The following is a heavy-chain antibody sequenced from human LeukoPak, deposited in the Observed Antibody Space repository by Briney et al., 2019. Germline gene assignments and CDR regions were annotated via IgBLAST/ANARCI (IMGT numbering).Heavy chain of an antibody. CDR2: IIPIFGTA. CDR1: GGTFSSYA. Sequence: SVKVSCKASGGTFSSYAISWVRQAPGQGLEWMGGIIPIFGTANYAQKFQGRVTITADESTSTAYMELSSLRSEDTAVYYCAKRRGSIFGVVTDDAFDIWGQGTMVTVSS. J-gene: IGHJ3*02. CDR3: AKRRGSIFGVVTDDAFDI. V-gene: IGHV1-69*01. D-gene: IGHD3-3*01.